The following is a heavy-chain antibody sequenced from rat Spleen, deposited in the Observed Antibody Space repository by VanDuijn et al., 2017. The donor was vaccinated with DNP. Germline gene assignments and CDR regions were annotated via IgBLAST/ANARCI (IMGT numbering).Heavy chain of an antibody. CDR1: GFSLTSNS. D-gene: IGHD1-11*01. CDR3: ARDLLRWRRGFAY. V-gene: IGHV2-1*01. Sequence: QVQLKESGPGLVQPSQTLSLTCTVSGFSLTSNSVHWVRQPPGKGLEWVGAISTGGSTYYNSALKSRLTITKDTSKSQVFLKMNSLQTEDTATYYCARDLLRWRRGFAYWGQGTLVTVSS. CDR2: ISTGGST. J-gene: IGHJ3*01.